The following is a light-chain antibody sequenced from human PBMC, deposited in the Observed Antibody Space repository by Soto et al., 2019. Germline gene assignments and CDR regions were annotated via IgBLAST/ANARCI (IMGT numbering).Light chain of an antibody. Sequence: EIVLTQSPGTLSLSPGERATLSCRASQSVSSSYLAWYQQKPGQAPRLLIYGAYSRATGIPDRFSGSGSGTDFTLTISRLEPEDFAVYYCKQYGSSTEWTFGRGTKVDIK. CDR3: KQYGSSTEWT. J-gene: IGKJ1*01. CDR1: QSVSSSY. V-gene: IGKV3-20*01. CDR2: GAY.